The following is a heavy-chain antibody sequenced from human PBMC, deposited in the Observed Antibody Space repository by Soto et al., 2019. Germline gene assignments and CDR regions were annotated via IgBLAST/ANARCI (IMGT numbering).Heavy chain of an antibody. CDR1: GFTFSDHY. CDR2: TRNKANSYTT. CDR3: AKDPSIFGVVTAY. D-gene: IGHD3-3*01. Sequence: GGSLRLSCAASGFTFSDHYMDWVRQAPGKGLEWVGRTRNKANSYTTEYAASVKGRFTISRDDSKNSLYLQMNSLKTEDTAVYYCAKDPSIFGVVTAYWGQGTLVTVSS. J-gene: IGHJ4*02. V-gene: IGHV3-72*01.